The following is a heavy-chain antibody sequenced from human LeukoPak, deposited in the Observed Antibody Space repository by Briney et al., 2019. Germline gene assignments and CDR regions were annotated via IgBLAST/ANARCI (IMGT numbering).Heavy chain of an antibody. CDR1: GFTFSSYA. V-gene: IGHV3-23*01. D-gene: IGHD2-2*01. J-gene: IGHJ5*02. Sequence: PGGSLRLSCAASGFTFSSYAMSWVRQAPGKGLEWVSAISGSGGSTYYADSVKGRFTISRDNSKNTLYLQMNSLRAEDTAVYYCAKDRPYCSSTSCRDPNWFDPWGQGTLVTVSS. CDR3: AKDRPYCSSTSCRDPNWFDP. CDR2: ISGSGGST.